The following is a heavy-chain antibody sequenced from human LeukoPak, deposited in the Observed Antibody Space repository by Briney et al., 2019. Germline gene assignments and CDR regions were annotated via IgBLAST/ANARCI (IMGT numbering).Heavy chain of an antibody. Sequence: GGSLRLSCAASGFTFSQYWMSWVRQAPGKGLEWVANIKHDGSEKQDGSEKNYVDSVKGRFTISRDNAKNSLYLQMNSLRAEDRAVFYWAKSGGGVDSFSFYMDVGGKGTTVTVSS. CDR2: IKHDGSEKQDGSEK. CDR1: GFTFSQYW. V-gene: IGHV3-7*01. CDR3: AKSGGGVDSFSFYMDV. D-gene: IGHD2-8*02. J-gene: IGHJ6*03.